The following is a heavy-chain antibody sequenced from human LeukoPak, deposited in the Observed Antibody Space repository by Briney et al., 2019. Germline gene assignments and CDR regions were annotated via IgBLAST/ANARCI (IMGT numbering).Heavy chain of an antibody. CDR3: ASRSTYYDFWSGYWPDY. CDR1: GGTFSNYA. CDR2: IIPIFGTA. Sequence: SVKVSCKASGGTFSNYAISWVRQAPGQGLEWMGGIIPIFGTANYAQKFQGRVTTTADESTSTAYMELSSLRSEDTAVYYCASRSTYYDFWSGYWPDYWGQGTLVTVSS. V-gene: IGHV1-69*13. D-gene: IGHD3-3*01. J-gene: IGHJ4*02.